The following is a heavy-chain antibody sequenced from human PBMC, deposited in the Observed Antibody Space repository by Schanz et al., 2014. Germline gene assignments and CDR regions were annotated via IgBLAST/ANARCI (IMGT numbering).Heavy chain of an antibody. CDR2: IWSDGSTK. CDR1: GFAFSVYG. J-gene: IGHJ6*02. Sequence: QVQMVESGGGVVQPGRSLRLSCAASGFAFSVYGMHWVRQAPGKGPEWVAVIWSDGSTKYYADSVKGRFTISRDNAKNSMYLHMKSLRGEDTAVYYCARDFDDRRGYGSGYCLGDCMDVWGQGTTVTVSS. D-gene: IGHD3-10*01. V-gene: IGHV3-33*01. CDR3: ARDFDDRRGYGSGYCLGDCMDV.